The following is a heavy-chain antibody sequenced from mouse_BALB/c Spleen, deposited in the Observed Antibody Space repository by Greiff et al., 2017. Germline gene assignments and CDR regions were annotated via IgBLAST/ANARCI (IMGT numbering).Heavy chain of an antibody. CDR3: ARVYSFYAMDY. J-gene: IGHJ4*01. CDR1: GFTFSSFG. V-gene: IGHV5-17*02. D-gene: IGHD2-1*01. CDR2: ISSGSSTI. Sequence: EVKLVESGGGLVQPGGSRKLSCAASGFTFSSFGMHWVRQAPEKGLEWVAYISSGSSTIYYADTVKGRFTISRDNPKNTLFLQMTSLRSEDTAMYYCARVYSFYAMDYWGQGTSVTVSS.